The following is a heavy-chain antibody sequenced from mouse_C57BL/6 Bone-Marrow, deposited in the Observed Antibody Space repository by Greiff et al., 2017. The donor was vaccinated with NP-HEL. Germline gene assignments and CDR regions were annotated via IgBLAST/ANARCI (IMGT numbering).Heavy chain of an antibody. CDR2: ISDGGSYT. CDR1: GFTFSSYA. Sequence: EVKLVESGGGLVKPGGSLKLSCAASGFTFSSYAMSWVRQTPEQRLEWVATISDGGSYTYYPDNVKGRFTISRDNAKNNLYLQMSHLKSEDTAMYYCARDRVIYYYGSSYAWFAYWGQGTLVTVSA. V-gene: IGHV5-4*01. J-gene: IGHJ3*01. CDR3: ARDRVIYYYGSSYAWFAY. D-gene: IGHD1-1*01.